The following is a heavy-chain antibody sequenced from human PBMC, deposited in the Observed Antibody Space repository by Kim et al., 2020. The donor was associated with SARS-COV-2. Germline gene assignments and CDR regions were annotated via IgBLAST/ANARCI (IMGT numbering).Heavy chain of an antibody. Sequence: ASVKVSCKASGYSFTSYGISWARQAPGQGLEWMGWISIFNGYTHYAQKFQDRVTMTMEIFTSTAYMEVTTLTSDDTAIYYCARRVADSQFFYMDVWGRGT. J-gene: IGHJ6*03. CDR1: GYSFTSYG. V-gene: IGHV1-18*01. D-gene: IGHD2-15*01. CDR2: ISIFNGYT. CDR3: ARRVADSQFFYMDV.